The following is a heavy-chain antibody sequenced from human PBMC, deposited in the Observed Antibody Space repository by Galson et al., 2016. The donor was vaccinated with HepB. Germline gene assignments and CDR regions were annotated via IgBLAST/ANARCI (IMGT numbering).Heavy chain of an antibody. D-gene: IGHD3-22*01. V-gene: IGHV3-23*01. CDR2: ISGSGGST. CDR1: GFTFSISA. J-gene: IGHJ4*02. Sequence: SLRLSCAASGFTFSISAMSWVRQAPGKGLEWVSVISGSGGSTYYADSVKGRFTISRDNSKNTLYLQMNSLRAEDTAVYYCAKGRGDSSGYYLYYFDYWGQGTLVTVSS. CDR3: AKGRGDSSGYYLYYFDY.